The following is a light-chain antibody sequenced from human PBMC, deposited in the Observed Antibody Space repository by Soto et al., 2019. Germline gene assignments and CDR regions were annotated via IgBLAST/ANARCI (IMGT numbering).Light chain of an antibody. J-gene: IGKJ1*01. CDR2: DAS. CDR3: QQSYFILGT. Sequence: DIQMTQSPSTLSPSVGDRVTITCRASRSISDWVAWYQQKPGKAPKLLIFDASSLKSGVPSRFSGSGSGTEFTLTISNLLREDFATYYCQQSYFILGTFGRGTKVDIK. CDR1: RSISDW. V-gene: IGKV1-5*01.